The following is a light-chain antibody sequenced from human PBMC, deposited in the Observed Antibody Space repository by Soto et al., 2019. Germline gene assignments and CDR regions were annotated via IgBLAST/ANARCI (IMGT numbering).Light chain of an antibody. CDR1: QSVNSNY. Sequence: PGDRATLSCRASQSVNSNYLAWYQRKHGQAPRLLIYGASNRATDIPYRFSASGSGTDLTLTITRLEAEDFAVYYCQQYDSTPPTFGQGTKVEVK. CDR2: GAS. V-gene: IGKV3-20*01. J-gene: IGKJ1*01. CDR3: QQYDSTPPT.